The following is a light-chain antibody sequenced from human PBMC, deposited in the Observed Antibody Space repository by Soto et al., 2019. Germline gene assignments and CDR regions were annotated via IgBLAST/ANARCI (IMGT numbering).Light chain of an antibody. V-gene: IGKV3-20*01. CDR1: QRVSSTY. J-gene: IGKJ3*01. Sequence: EIVLTQSPGTLSLFPGERATLSCRASQRVSSTYFAWYRQKPGQPPRRLIYAASKRATGVPDRVSGSGSGTDFTLTINRLEPENFAVYYCQHYASSPPGFTFGPGTTVDIK. CDR3: QHYASSPPGFT. CDR2: AAS.